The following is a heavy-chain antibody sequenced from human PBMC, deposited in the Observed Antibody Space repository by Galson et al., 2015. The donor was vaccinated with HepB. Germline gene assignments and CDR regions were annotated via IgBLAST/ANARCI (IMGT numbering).Heavy chain of an antibody. CDR1: GGSVSSSSYY. D-gene: IGHD3-10*01. CDR3: AGRYGSGRNWFDP. J-gene: IGHJ5*02. CDR2: FFYSGPT. Sequence: SETLSLTCTVSGGSVSSSSYYWGWIRQPPGTGLEWIGSFFYSGPTDYNPSLKSRVTISVDTSKNQFSLMLSSVTAADTAVYYCAGRYGSGRNWFDPWGQGTLVTVSS. V-gene: IGHV4-39*01.